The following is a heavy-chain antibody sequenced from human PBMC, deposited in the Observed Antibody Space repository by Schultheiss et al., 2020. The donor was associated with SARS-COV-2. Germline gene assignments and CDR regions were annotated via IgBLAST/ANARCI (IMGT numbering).Heavy chain of an antibody. CDR1: GFTFSSYA. J-gene: IGHJ4*02. V-gene: IGHV3-48*04. CDR2: ISGSSSTI. CDR3: ATDSYYDFWSN. Sequence: GGSLRLSCAASGFTFSSYAMSWVRQAPGKGLEWVSAISGSSSTIYYADSVKGRFTISRDNAKNSLFLQMNSLRAEDTAVYYCATDSYYDFWSNWGQGTLVTVSS. D-gene: IGHD3-3*01.